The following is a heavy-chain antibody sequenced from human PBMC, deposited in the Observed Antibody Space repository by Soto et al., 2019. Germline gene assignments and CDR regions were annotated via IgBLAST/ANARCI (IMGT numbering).Heavy chain of an antibody. CDR2: ISSSSTFI. D-gene: IGHD2-2*01. CDR3: ARDLYRNVVVPAAEPGDSSQNKYNWFDP. V-gene: IGHV3-21*01. CDR1: GFTFSSYT. J-gene: IGHJ5*02. Sequence: GGSLRLSCAASGFTFSSYTMNWVRQAPGKGLEWVSSISSSSTFIYYADSVKGRFTISRDNAKNSLYLQMNSLRAEDTAVYYCARDLYRNVVVPAAEPGDSSQNKYNWFDPWGQGTLVTVSS.